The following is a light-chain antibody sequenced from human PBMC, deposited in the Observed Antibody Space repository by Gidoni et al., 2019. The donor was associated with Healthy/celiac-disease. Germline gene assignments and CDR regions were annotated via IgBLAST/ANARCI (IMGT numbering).Light chain of an antibody. J-gene: IGKJ1*01. CDR3: MQALQTPGT. V-gene: IGKV2-28*01. CDR1: QSLLHSNGYNY. CDR2: LGS. Sequence: DIVMTQSPLSLPVTPGEPASISCRSSQSLLHSNGYNYLDWYMQKPGQSQQLLIYLGSNRASGGPDRFSGSGSGTDFTLKISRVEAEDVGVYYCMQALQTPGTFGQGTKVEIK.